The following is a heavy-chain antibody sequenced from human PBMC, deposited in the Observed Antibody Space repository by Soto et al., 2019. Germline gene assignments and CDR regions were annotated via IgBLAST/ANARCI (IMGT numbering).Heavy chain of an antibody. V-gene: IGHV1-8*01. J-gene: IGHJ6*02. CDR3: ARADIRRITIFGVVIEDYSYYYGMDV. CDR2: MNPNSGNT. Sequence: SVKVSCKASGYTFTSYDINWVRQATGQGLEWMGWMNPNSGNTGYAQKFQGRVTMTRNTSISTAHMELSSLRSEDTAVYYCARADIRRITIFGVVIEDYSYYYGMDVWGQGTTVTVSS. D-gene: IGHD3-3*01. CDR1: GYTFTSYD.